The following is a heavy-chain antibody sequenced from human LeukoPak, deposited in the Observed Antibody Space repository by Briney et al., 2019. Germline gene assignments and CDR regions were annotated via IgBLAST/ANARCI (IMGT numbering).Heavy chain of an antibody. CDR2: IWYSGST. J-gene: IGHJ4*02. D-gene: IGHD4-17*01. CDR3: ARLTRGPSLYYFDS. V-gene: IGHV4-39*02. Sequence: SETLSLTCSVSGGSISSGRYYWAWIRQPPGKGLEWIATIWYSGSTFYNPSLKSRVTISVDTSKSHFSLKVSSVVAADTAVYYCARLTRGPSLYYFDSWGQGTLVTVSS. CDR1: GGSISSGRYY.